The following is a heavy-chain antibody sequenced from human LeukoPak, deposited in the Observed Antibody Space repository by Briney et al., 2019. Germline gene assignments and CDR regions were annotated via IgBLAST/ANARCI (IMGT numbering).Heavy chain of an antibody. CDR1: GGSFSGYY. D-gene: IGHD3-3*01. V-gene: IGHV4-34*01. J-gene: IGHJ3*02. CDR3: ARGRIRFTIFGVARYAFDI. Sequence: SETLSLTCAVYGGSFSGYYWSWIRQPPGKGLEWIGEINHSGSTNYNPSLKSRVTISVDTSKNQFSLKVRSVTAGDTAVYYCARGRIRFTIFGVARYAFDIWGQGTMVTVSS. CDR2: INHSGST.